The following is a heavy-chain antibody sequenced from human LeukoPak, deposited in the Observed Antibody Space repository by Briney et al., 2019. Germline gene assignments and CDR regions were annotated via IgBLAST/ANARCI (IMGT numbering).Heavy chain of an antibody. J-gene: IGHJ4*02. CDR2: ISSSGSTI. CDR1: GFTFSDYY. Sequence: GGSLRLSCAASGFTFSDYYMSWIRQAPGKGLDWVSYISSSGSTIYYADSVKGRFTISRDNAKNSLYLQMNSLRAEDTAVYYCAREVGYYYDSSGYLDYWGQGTLVTVSS. V-gene: IGHV3-11*01. CDR3: AREVGYYYDSSGYLDY. D-gene: IGHD3-22*01.